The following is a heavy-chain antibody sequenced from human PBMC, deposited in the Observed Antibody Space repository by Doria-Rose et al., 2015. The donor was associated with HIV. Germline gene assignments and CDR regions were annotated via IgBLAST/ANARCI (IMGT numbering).Heavy chain of an antibody. V-gene: IGHV4-30-4*01. CDR1: GDSISSGDSF. J-gene: IGHJ4*02. CDR3: ARARNYGFPHFFDF. Sequence: QVQLQESGPGLVRPSQTLSLTCTVSGDSISSGDSFWSWIRQPPGKGPEWIGYISSSGTTYYYPSLGSRLTISLDASKNQFSLNLNSVTAADTAVYYCARARNYGFPHFFDFWGQGTLVTVSS. D-gene: IGHD3-10*01. CDR2: ISSSGTT.